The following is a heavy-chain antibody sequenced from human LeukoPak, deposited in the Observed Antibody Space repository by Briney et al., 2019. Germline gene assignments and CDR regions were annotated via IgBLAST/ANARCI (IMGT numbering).Heavy chain of an antibody. CDR1: GYTFTSYG. V-gene: IGHV1-18*01. Sequence: ASVKVSCKASGYTFTSYGISWVRQAPGQGLEWMGWISAYNGNTNYAQKLQGRVTMTTDTSTSTAYMELRSLRSDDTAVYYCAIYSSSWYSWAFDIWGQGTMVTVSS. CDR2: ISAYNGNT. D-gene: IGHD6-13*01. CDR3: AIYSSSWYSWAFDI. J-gene: IGHJ3*02.